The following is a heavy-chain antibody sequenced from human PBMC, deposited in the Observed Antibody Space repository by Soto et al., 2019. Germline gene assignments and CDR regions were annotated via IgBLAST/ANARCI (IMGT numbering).Heavy chain of an antibody. Sequence: PSETLSLTCTVSGGSISSGDYYWSWIRQPPGKGLEWIGYIYYSGSTYYNPSLKSRVTISVDTSKNQFSLKLSSVTAADTAVYSCVCGSIFGVIWTGDYLDPFDYWGQGTLVTVSS. CDR2: IYYSGST. CDR1: GGSISSGDYY. CDR3: VCGSIFGVIWTGDYLDPFDY. J-gene: IGHJ4*02. D-gene: IGHD3-9*01. V-gene: IGHV4-30-4*01.